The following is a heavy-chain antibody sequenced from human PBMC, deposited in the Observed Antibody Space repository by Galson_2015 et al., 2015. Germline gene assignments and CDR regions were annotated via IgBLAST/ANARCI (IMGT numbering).Heavy chain of an antibody. CDR3: ARRGQLVQGGYYYYGMDV. Sequence: QSGAEVKKPGESLKISCTGSGYSFTSYWIGWVRQMPGKGLEWMGIIYPGDSDTRYSPSFQGQVTISADKSISTAYLQWSSLKASDTAMYYCARRGQLVQGGYYYYGMDVWGQGTTVTVSS. J-gene: IGHJ6*02. CDR1: GYSFTSYW. D-gene: IGHD6-13*01. CDR2: IYPGDSDT. V-gene: IGHV5-51*01.